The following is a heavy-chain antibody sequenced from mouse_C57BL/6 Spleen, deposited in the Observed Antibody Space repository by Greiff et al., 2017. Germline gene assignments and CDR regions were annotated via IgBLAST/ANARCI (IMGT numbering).Heavy chain of an antibody. J-gene: IGHJ1*03. V-gene: IGHV1-18*01. CDR2: INPNNGGT. Sequence: VQLKESGPELVKPGASVKIPCKASGYTFTDYNMDWVKQSHGKSLEWIGDINPNNGGTIYNQKFKGKATLTVDKSSSTAYMELRSLTSEDTAVYYCARKSLITTVVPTEYFDVWGTGTTVTVSS. CDR3: ARKSLITTVVPTEYFDV. D-gene: IGHD1-1*01. CDR1: GYTFTDYN.